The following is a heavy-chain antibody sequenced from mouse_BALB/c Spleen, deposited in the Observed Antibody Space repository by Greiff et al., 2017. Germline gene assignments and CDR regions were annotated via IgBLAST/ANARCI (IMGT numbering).Heavy chain of an antibody. CDR2: IDPENGDT. CDR3: NAKGGYFDY. V-gene: IGHV14-4*02. CDR1: GFNIKDYY. J-gene: IGHJ2*01. Sequence: EVQLQQSGAELVRSGASVKLSCTASGFNIKDYYMHWVKQRPEQGLEWIGWIDPENGDTEYAPKFQGKATMTADTSSNTAYLQLSSLTSEDTAVYYCNAKGGYFDYWGQGTTLTVSS.